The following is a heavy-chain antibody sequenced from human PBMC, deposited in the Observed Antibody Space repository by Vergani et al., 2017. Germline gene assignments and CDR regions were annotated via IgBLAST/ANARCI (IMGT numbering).Heavy chain of an antibody. Sequence: EVHLLESGGGLVQSGGSLRLSCAASGFTFSNSAVSWVRQAPGGGLAWVSSISGPGVSTYYADSVKGRFSISRDNSKNTVFLQMHSLRAEDTAIYYCVKEKIDLGSYCFDSWGHGILVTVSS. V-gene: IGHV3-23*01. CDR1: GFTFSNSA. J-gene: IGHJ4*01. CDR2: ISGPGVST. D-gene: IGHD2/OR15-2a*01. CDR3: VKEKIDLGSYCFDS.